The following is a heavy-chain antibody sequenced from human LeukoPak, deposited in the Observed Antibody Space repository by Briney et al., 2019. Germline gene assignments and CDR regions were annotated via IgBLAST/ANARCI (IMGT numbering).Heavy chain of an antibody. J-gene: IGHJ4*02. D-gene: IGHD3-10*01. CDR1: GGSFSGYY. CDR3: ARGLSRYYYGSGSYRRKFDY. CDR2: INHSGST. Sequence: SETLSLTCAVYGGSFSGYYWSWIRQPPGKGLEWIGEINHSGSTNCNPYLKSRVTISVDTSKNQFSLKLSSVSAADTAVYYCARGLSRYYYGSGSYRRKFDYWGQGTLVTVSS. V-gene: IGHV4-34*01.